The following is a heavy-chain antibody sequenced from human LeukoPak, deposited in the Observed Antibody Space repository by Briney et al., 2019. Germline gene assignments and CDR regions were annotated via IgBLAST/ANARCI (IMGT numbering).Heavy chain of an antibody. Sequence: GASVKVSCKASGYIFTTHGITWVRQAPGQGLEWMGWIGADNDSTKFAPKSQGRVTMTTDTSTSTASMELRSLRSDDTAVYYCARVKRHFDWLPNEYYFDYWGQGTLVTVSS. J-gene: IGHJ4*02. CDR2: IGADNDST. CDR3: ARVKRHFDWLPNEYYFDY. D-gene: IGHD3-9*01. CDR1: GYIFTTHG. V-gene: IGHV1-18*01.